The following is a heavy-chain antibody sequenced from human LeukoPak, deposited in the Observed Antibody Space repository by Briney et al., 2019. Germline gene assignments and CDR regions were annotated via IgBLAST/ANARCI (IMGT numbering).Heavy chain of an antibody. D-gene: IGHD5-12*01. CDR3: ARDLRPYSGYDRFVLYYYGMDV. CDR2: ISAYNGNT. J-gene: IGHJ6*02. Sequence: ASVKVSCKASGYTFTSYVISWVRQAPGQGLEWMGWISAYNGNTNYAQKLQGRVTMTTDTSTSTAYMELRSLRSDDTAVYYCARDLRPYSGYDRFVLYYYGMDVWGQGTTVTVSS. CDR1: GYTFTSYV. V-gene: IGHV1-18*01.